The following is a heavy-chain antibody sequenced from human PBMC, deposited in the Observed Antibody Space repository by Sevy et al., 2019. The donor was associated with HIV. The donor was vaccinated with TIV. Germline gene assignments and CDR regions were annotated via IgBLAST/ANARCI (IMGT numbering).Heavy chain of an antibody. D-gene: IGHD5-18*01. CDR1: GFTFSDYY. J-gene: IGHJ4*02. Sequence: GGFLRLSCAASGFTFSDYYMSWIRQAPGKGLEWVSYISSSGSIIYYADSVKGRFTISRDNAKNSLYPQMNSLRTEDTAVYFCAREGPMTAYFDYWGQGTKVNVSS. CDR2: ISSSGSII. CDR3: AREGPMTAYFDY. V-gene: IGHV3-11*01.